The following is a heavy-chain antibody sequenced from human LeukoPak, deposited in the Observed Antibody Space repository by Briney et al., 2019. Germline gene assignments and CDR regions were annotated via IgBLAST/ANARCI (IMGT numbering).Heavy chain of an antibody. V-gene: IGHV4-31*03. CDR1: GGSISSGGYY. D-gene: IGHD3-10*01. J-gene: IGHJ4*02. CDR3: ARGAYGSGSYSRFDY. CDR2: IYYSGST. Sequence: SETLSLTCTVSGGSISSGGYYWSWIRQHPGKGLEWIGYIYYSGSTYYNPSLKSRVTMSVDTSKNQFSLKLSSVTAADTAVYYCARGAYGSGSYSRFDYWGQGTLVTVSS.